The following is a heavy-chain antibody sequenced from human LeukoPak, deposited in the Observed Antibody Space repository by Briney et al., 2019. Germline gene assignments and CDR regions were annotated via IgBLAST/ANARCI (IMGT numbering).Heavy chain of an antibody. Sequence: PGGSLRLSCAASGFIFSSYSMNWVRQAPGKGLEWVSYISSSSSSIYYADSVKGRFTISRDNAKNSLYLQMNSLRDEDTAVYYCAREHRGSSSLSFDYWGQGILVSVSS. J-gene: IGHJ4*02. CDR1: GFIFSSYS. CDR3: AREHRGSSSLSFDY. CDR2: ISSSSSSI. D-gene: IGHD1-26*01. V-gene: IGHV3-48*02.